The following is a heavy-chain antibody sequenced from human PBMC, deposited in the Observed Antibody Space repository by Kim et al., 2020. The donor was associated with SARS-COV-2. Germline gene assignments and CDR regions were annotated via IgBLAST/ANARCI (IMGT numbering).Heavy chain of an antibody. CDR3: ARGGEGYTTGSDY. V-gene: IGHV3-48*03. J-gene: IGHJ4*03. CDR1: GFTFSSYE. Sequence: GGSLRLSCAASGFTFSSYEMNWVRQVSGKGLEWVSYISSSGSTIYYADYVKGRFTVSRDNAENSLYLQMNSLRAEDTAVYYCARGGEGYTTGSDYWCHGT. D-gene: IGHD3-10*01. CDR2: ISSSGSTI.